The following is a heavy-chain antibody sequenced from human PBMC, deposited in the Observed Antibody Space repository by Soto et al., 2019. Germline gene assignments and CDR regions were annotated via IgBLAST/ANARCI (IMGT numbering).Heavy chain of an antibody. CDR2: ISGSGGST. CDR1: GFTFSSYG. V-gene: IGHV3-23*01. J-gene: IGHJ5*02. Sequence: HPGGSLRLSCAASGFTFSSYGMHWVRQAPGKWLEWVSAISGSGGSTYYADSVKGRFTISRDNSKNTLYLQMNSLRAEDTAVYYCAKNPGNWFDPWGQGTLVTVSS. CDR3: AKNPGNWFDP.